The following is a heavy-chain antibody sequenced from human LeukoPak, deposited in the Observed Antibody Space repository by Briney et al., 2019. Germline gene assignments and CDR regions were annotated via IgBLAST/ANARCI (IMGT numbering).Heavy chain of an antibody. V-gene: IGHV4-38-2*02. CDR2: IYRSGNT. D-gene: IGHD6-19*01. J-gene: IGHJ4*02. CDR1: GYSISNGYY. CDR3: ASRHSSGWFYY. Sequence: SETLSLTCTVSGYSISNGYYWDWSRPPPGGGLGCSETIYRSGNTSYNPSLKSRLTISVHTSKNQFSLKVNSVPAADTAVYYCASRHSSGWFYYWGQGTLVTVSS.